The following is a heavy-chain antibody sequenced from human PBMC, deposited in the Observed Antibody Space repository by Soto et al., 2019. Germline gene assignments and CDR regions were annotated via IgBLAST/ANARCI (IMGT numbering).Heavy chain of an antibody. J-gene: IGHJ5*02. D-gene: IGHD3-22*01. V-gene: IGHV1-46*01. CDR2: INPSGGST. Sequence: ASVKFSCKASGYTFTSYYMHWVRQAPGQGLEWMGIINPSGGSTSYAQKFQGRVTMTRDTSTSTVYMELSSLRSEDTAVYYCARGVGYYDSSGYLHWFDPWGQGTLVTVSS. CDR1: GYTFTSYY. CDR3: ARGVGYYDSSGYLHWFDP.